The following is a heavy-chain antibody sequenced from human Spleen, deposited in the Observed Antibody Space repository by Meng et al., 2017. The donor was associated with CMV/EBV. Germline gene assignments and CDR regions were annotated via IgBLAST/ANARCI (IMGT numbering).Heavy chain of an antibody. Sequence: SISSGGYYWSWSRQHPGKGLEWIGYIYYSESTYYNPSLKSRVTISVDTSKNKFSLKLSSVTAADTAVYYCARDVDIVVVPAAAAFDIWGQGTMVTVSS. J-gene: IGHJ3*02. CDR2: IYYSEST. CDR1: SISSGGYY. D-gene: IGHD2-2*01. V-gene: IGHV4-31*02. CDR3: ARDVDIVVVPAAAAFDI.